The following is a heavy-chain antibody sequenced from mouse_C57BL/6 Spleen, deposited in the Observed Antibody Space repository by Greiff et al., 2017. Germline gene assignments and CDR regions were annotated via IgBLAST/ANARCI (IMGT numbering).Heavy chain of an antibody. J-gene: IGHJ3*01. CDR2: ISNGGGST. V-gene: IGHV5-12*01. Sequence: EVMLVESGGGLVQPGGSLKLSCAASGFTFSDYYMYWVRQTPEKRLEWVAYISNGGGSTYYPDTVKGRFTISRDNAKNTLYLQMSRLKSEDTAMYYCASCPHYYGSGWFAYWGQGTLGTVSA. D-gene: IGHD1-1*01. CDR1: GFTFSDYY. CDR3: ASCPHYYGSGWFAY.